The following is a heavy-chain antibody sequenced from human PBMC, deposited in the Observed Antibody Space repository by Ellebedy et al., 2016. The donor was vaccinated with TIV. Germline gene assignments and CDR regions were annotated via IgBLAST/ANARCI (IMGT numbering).Heavy chain of an antibody. V-gene: IGHV1-46*01. J-gene: IGHJ4*02. CDR2: INPSGGST. Sequence: AASVKVSCKASGYTFTSYYMHWVRQAPGQGLEWMGIINPSGGSTIYAQKFQGRVTMTEDTSTDTAYMELSSLRSEDTAVYYCATEKSSGWYEGKGCYFDHWGQGTLVTVSS. CDR1: GYTFTSYY. CDR3: ATEKSSGWYEGKGCYFDH. D-gene: IGHD6-19*01.